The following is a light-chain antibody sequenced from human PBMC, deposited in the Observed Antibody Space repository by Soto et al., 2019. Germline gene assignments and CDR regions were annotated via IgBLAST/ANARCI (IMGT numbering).Light chain of an antibody. Sequence: DIVLTQSPCTLSLSPGERATLSCRASQSVSSCYLAWYQQTPGQAPRLLIYAASSRATGIPDRFSGSGSGTDFTLTISRLEAEDFAAYFCQQYGSSPTSFGQGTKVDIK. CDR2: AAS. CDR3: QQYGSSPTS. CDR1: QSVSSCY. J-gene: IGKJ1*01. V-gene: IGKV3-20*01.